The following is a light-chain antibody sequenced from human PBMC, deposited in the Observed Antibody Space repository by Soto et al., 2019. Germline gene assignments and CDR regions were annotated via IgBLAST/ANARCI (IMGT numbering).Light chain of an antibody. CDR3: SSYISSTFVV. CDR2: EVS. Sequence: QSALTQPASVSGSPGQSITISCTGTSRDVGGYNYVSWHQQHPGKAPKVIITEVSNRPSGVSNRFSGSKSGNMASLTISGLQAEDEADYYCSSYISSTFVVFGGGTKVTVL. CDR1: SRDVGGYNY. J-gene: IGLJ2*01. V-gene: IGLV2-14*01.